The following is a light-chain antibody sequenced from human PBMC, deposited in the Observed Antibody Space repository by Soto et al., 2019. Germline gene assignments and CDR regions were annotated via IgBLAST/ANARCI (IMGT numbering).Light chain of an antibody. Sequence: QTVVTQEPSLTVSPGGTVTLTCASSTGAVTNNYYPNWCQQKPGQAPRALIYDTSNKYSWTPARFSGSLLGGKAALTLSGVQPEDEAEYYCLFYNGGAHPTVVFGGGTKLTVL. V-gene: IGLV7-43*01. CDR3: LFYNGGAHPTVV. CDR2: DTS. CDR1: TGAVTNNYY. J-gene: IGLJ3*02.